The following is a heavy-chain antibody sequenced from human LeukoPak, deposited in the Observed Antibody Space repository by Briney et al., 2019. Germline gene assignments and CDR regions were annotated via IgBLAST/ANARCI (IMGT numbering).Heavy chain of an antibody. CDR2: ISGSGGST. CDR3: ARDPGYCSGGSCYSGGYFDY. D-gene: IGHD2-15*01. Sequence: GGSLRLSCAASGFTFSSYAMSWVRQAPGKGLEWVSAISGSGGSTYYADSVKGRFTISRDNSKNTLYLQMNSLRAEDTAVYYCARDPGYCSGGSCYSGGYFDYWGQGTLVTVSS. V-gene: IGHV3-23*01. CDR1: GFTFSSYA. J-gene: IGHJ4*02.